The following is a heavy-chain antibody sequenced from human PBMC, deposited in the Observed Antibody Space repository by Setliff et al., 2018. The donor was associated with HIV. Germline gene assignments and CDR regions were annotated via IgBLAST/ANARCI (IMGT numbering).Heavy chain of an antibody. Sequence: SLKISCAGSGFTFRGYSINWVRQAPGKGLVWVSSIRSGGNYKYYRDSVKGRFTVSRDNGKNSLYLQMDSLRVEDTGIYYCATDATILGVPWGQGTLVTVSS. CDR2: IRSGGNYK. J-gene: IGHJ5*01. CDR3: ATDATILGVP. CDR1: GFTFRGYS. D-gene: IGHD2-21*01. V-gene: IGHV3-21*06.